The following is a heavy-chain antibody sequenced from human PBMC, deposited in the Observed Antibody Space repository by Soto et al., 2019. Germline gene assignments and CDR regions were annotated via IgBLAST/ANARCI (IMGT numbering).Heavy chain of an antibody. CDR3: ARGRMYYDILTGYSGATGNETPLPFKKLGGYFDY. CDR1: GGSFSGYY. Sequence: SETLSLTGAVYGGSFSGYYWSWIRQPPGKGLEWIGESNHSGSTNYNPSLKSRVTISVDTSKNQFSLKLSSVTAADTAVYYCARGRMYYDILTGYSGATGNETPLPFKKLGGYFDYWGQGTLVTVSS. D-gene: IGHD3-9*01. CDR2: SNHSGST. J-gene: IGHJ4*02. V-gene: IGHV4-34*01.